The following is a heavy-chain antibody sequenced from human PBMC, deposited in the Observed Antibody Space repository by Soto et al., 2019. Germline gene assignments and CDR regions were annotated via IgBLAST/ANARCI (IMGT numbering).Heavy chain of an antibody. CDR2: ISSSSSTI. D-gene: IGHD3-22*01. CDR3: ARDLGYYDSSGYFRSYDAFDI. V-gene: IGHV3-48*02. Sequence: PGGSLRLSCAASGFTFSSYSMNWVRQAPGKGLEWVSYISSSSSTIYYADSVKGRFTISRDNAKNSLHLQMNSLRDEDTAVYYCARDLGYYDSSGYFRSYDAFDIWGQGTMVTVSS. CDR1: GFTFSSYS. J-gene: IGHJ3*02.